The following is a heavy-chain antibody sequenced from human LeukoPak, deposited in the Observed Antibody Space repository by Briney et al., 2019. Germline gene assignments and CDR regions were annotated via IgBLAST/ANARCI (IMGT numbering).Heavy chain of an antibody. J-gene: IGHJ4*02. CDR1: GYSISSGYY. D-gene: IGHD2-15*01. V-gene: IGHV4-38-2*02. CDR3: ASSLGLLLNANFDY. CDR2: IYHSGST. Sequence: SETLSLTCTVSGYSISSGYYWGWIRQPPGKGLEWIGSIYHSGSTYYNPSLKSRVTISVDTSKNQFSLQLSSVTAADTAVYYCASSLGLLLNANFDYWGQGTLVTVSS.